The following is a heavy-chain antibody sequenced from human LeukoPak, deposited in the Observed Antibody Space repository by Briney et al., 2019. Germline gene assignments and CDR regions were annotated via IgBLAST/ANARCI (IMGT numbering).Heavy chain of an antibody. J-gene: IGHJ4*02. D-gene: IGHD2-2*01. Sequence: PGGSLRLSCAASGFTFSDYYMSWVRRAPGKGLEWVSYISSSGSTIYYADSVKGRFTISRDNAKNSLYLQMNSLRAEDTAVYYCARYCSSTSCHFDYWGQGTLVTVSS. CDR2: ISSSGSTI. CDR1: GFTFSDYY. CDR3: ARYCSSTSCHFDY. V-gene: IGHV3-11*04.